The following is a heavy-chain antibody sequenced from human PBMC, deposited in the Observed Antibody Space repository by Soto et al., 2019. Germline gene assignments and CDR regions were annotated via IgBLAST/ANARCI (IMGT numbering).Heavy chain of an antibody. Sequence: GGSLRLSCAASGFTFSSYWMSWVPQAPGKGLEWVANIKQDGSEKYYVDSVKGRFTISRDNAKNSLYLQMNSLRAEDTAVYYCAREPSGSYYGFFDYWGQGTLVTVSS. D-gene: IGHD1-26*01. CDR3: AREPSGSYYGFFDY. CDR2: IKQDGSEK. CDR1: GFTFSSYW. J-gene: IGHJ4*02. V-gene: IGHV3-7*05.